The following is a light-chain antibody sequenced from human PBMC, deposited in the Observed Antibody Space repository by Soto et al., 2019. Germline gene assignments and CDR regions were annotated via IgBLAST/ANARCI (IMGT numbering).Light chain of an antibody. Sequence: EVVLTQSPGTLSLSPGERAILSCRASQGVSSSFLAWYQQKPGRTPRLLIYDASSRATGIPDRFSGSGSGTDFTLTIDRLEPEDFAVYYCQHYGRSPGLFTFGPGTKVDIK. CDR3: QHYGRSPGLFT. CDR2: DAS. V-gene: IGKV3-20*01. CDR1: QGVSSSF. J-gene: IGKJ3*01.